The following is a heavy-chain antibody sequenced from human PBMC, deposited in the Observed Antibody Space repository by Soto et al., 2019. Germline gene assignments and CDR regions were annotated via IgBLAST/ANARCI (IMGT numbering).Heavy chain of an antibody. J-gene: IGHJ3*02. V-gene: IGHV3-23*01. CDR3: AKDCDIVVVPAAMKWPPSCAFDI. CDR2: ISGSGGST. CDR1: GFTFSSYA. Sequence: PGGSLRLSCAASGFTFSSYAMSWVRQAPGKGLEWVSAISGSGGSTYYADSVKGRFTISRDNSKNTLYLQMNSLRAEDTAVYYCAKDCDIVVVPAAMKWPPSCAFDIWGQGTMVTVSS. D-gene: IGHD2-2*01.